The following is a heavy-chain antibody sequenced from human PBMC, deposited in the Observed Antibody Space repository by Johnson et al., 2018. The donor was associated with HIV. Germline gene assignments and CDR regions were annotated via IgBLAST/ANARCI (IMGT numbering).Heavy chain of an antibody. CDR1: GFTLDDYA. Sequence: VQLVESGGGLVQPGRSLRLSCAASGFTLDDYAMHWVRQAPGKGLEWVANIKQDGSAKYYVDSVKGRFTISRDNSKNTLYLQMNSLRAEDTAVHYCAREGNYYDSSSHVFDIWGQGTMVTVSS. CDR3: AREGNYYDSSSHVFDI. V-gene: IGHV3-7*01. CDR2: IKQDGSAK. J-gene: IGHJ3*02. D-gene: IGHD3-22*01.